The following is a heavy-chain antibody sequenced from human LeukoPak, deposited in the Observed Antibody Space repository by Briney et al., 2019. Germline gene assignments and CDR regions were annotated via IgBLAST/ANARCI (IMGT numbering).Heavy chain of an antibody. CDR2: ILYDGSNK. CDR3: ARGLGLSWSGHNWFDP. CDR1: GFTFSSYG. V-gene: IGHV3-33*01. D-gene: IGHD3-3*01. J-gene: IGHJ5*02. Sequence: GGSLRLSCAASGFTFSSYGMHWVRQAPGKGLEWVAVILYDGSNKYYADSVKGRFTISRDNSKNTLYLQMNSLRAEDTAVYYCARGLGLSWSGHNWFDPWGQGTLVTVSS.